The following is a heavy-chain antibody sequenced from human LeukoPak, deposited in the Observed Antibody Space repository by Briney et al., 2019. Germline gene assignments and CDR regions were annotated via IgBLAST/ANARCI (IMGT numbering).Heavy chain of an antibody. J-gene: IGHJ5*02. CDR1: GFAFSTYE. CDR2: ITISGQTK. Sequence: GGSLRLSRAASGFAFSTYEMSWVRQAPGKGLEWIADITISGQTKNYADSVKGRFTISRDNAMSSLYLQMNSLRVEDTGVFYCARGDPHADLWGQGTLVTVSS. CDR3: ARGDPHADL. V-gene: IGHV3-48*03.